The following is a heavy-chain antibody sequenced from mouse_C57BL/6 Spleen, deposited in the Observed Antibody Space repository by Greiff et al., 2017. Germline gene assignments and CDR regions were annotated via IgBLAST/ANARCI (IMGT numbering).Heavy chain of an antibody. CDR1: GYTFTSYW. Sequence: QVQLQQPGAELVKPGASVKLSCTASGYTFTSYWMHWVKQRPGQGLEWIGMIHPNSGSTNYNEKFKSKATLTVDKSSSTAYMQLSSLIAEDSAVYYCARSLAGTGYFDVWGTGTTVTVSS. CDR3: ARSLAGTGYFDV. V-gene: IGHV1-64*01. J-gene: IGHJ1*03. D-gene: IGHD4-1*01. CDR2: IHPNSGST.